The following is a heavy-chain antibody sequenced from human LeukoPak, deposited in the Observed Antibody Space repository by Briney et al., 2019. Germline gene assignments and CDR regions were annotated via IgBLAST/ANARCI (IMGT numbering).Heavy chain of an antibody. Sequence: GGSLRLSCAASGFTFSSYGMPWVRQAPGKGLEWVAVISYDGSNKYYADSVKGRFTISRDNAKNSLYLQMNSLRAEDTAVYYCATQWELHPAFWGQGTLVTVSS. D-gene: IGHD1-26*01. J-gene: IGHJ4*02. CDR2: ISYDGSNK. CDR3: ATQWELHPAF. CDR1: GFTFSSYG. V-gene: IGHV3-30*03.